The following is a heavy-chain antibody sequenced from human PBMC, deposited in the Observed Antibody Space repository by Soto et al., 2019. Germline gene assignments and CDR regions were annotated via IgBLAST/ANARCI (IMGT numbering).Heavy chain of an antibody. V-gene: IGHV1-46*01. CDR2: INPSGGST. Sequence: GASVKVSCKASGYTFTSYYMHWVRQAPGQGLEWMGIINPSGGSTSYAQKFQGRVTMTRDTSTSTVYMELSSLRSEDTAVYYCARSCSSTSCYGGAGFDYWGQGTLVTVSS. CDR1: GYTFTSYY. J-gene: IGHJ4*02. CDR3: ARSCSSTSCYGGAGFDY. D-gene: IGHD2-2*01.